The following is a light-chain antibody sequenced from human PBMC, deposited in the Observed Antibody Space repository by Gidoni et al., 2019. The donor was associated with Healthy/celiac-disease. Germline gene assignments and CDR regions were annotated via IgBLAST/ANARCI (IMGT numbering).Light chain of an antibody. V-gene: IGKV1-39*01. CDR1: QSISSY. Sequence: DIQMTQSPASLSASVGDRVTITCRASQSISSYLNGYQQKPGKAPKLLIYAASSLQSEVPSRFSGSGSGTDFTLTISSLQPEDFATYYCQQSYSTPLTFGGGTKVEIK. CDR3: QQSYSTPLT. CDR2: AAS. J-gene: IGKJ4*01.